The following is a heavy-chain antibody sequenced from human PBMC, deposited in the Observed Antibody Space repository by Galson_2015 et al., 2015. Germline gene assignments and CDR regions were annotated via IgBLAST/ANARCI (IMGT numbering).Heavy chain of an antibody. CDR3: AKMGNYYDSSGYYVGY. D-gene: IGHD3-22*01. J-gene: IGHJ4*02. V-gene: IGHV3-30*18. Sequence: SLRLSCAASGFTFSSYGMHWVRQAPGKGLEWVAVISYDGSNKYYADSVKGRFTISRDNSKNTLYLQMNSLRVEDTAVYYCAKMGNYYDSSGYYVGYWGQGTLVTVSS. CDR2: ISYDGSNK. CDR1: GFTFSSYG.